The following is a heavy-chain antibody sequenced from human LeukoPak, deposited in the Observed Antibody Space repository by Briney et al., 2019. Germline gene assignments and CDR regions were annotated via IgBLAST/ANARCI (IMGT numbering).Heavy chain of an antibody. D-gene: IGHD2-2*01. V-gene: IGHV3-23*01. Sequence: PGGSLRLSCAASGITFSSYAMSWVRQAPGKGLEWVSGISGSGGSTHYADSVKGRFTISRDNSKNTLYLQMNSPRPEDTAVYYCATNGDCRSIHCYRAFDIWGQGTMVTVSS. J-gene: IGHJ3*02. CDR1: GITFSSYA. CDR3: ATNGDCRSIHCYRAFDI. CDR2: ISGSGGST.